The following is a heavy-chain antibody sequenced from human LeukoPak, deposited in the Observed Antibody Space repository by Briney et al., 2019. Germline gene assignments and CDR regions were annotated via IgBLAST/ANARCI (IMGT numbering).Heavy chain of an antibody. J-gene: IGHJ4*02. V-gene: IGHV3-7*01. CDR2: IKQDGSET. D-gene: IGHD3-10*01. CDR1: KFTFSNYY. Sequence: GGSLRLSCAASKFTFSNYYMTWVRQAPGKGLEWVATIKQDGSETYYEDSVKDRLSISRDNAKNSLYLQMNSLRVEDTAVYYCARDPLYYSGSGSSFDYWGRGTLVTVSS. CDR3: ARDPLYYSGSGSSFDY.